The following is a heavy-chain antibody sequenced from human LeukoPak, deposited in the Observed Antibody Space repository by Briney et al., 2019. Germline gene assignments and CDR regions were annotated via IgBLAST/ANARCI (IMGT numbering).Heavy chain of an antibody. D-gene: IGHD3-10*01. J-gene: IGHJ2*01. V-gene: IGHV3-74*01. Sequence: PGGSLRLSCTASGFTFSSYAMSWVRQAPGKGLVWVSRINPDGGRISYADSVQGRFTISRDNAKNTVYLQMNSLRAEDTAVCYCARVGTGSWYFDLWGRGTLVTFSS. CDR2: INPDGGRI. CDR1: GFTFSSYA. CDR3: ARVGTGSWYFDL.